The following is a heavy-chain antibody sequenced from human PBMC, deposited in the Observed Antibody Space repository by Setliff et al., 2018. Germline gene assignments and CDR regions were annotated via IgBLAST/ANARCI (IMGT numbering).Heavy chain of an antibody. Sequence: GGSLRLSCAASGFTFSSYAMHWVRQAPGKGLEWVAVISYDGRHKYYADSVKGRFTISRDNSKNTLYLQMNSLRAEDTAVYYCARDSSLAAAVVVTALDYWGQGTLVTVSS. J-gene: IGHJ4*02. CDR3: ARDSSLAAAVVVTALDY. V-gene: IGHV3-30*04. CDR2: ISYDGRHK. D-gene: IGHD2-21*02. CDR1: GFTFSSYA.